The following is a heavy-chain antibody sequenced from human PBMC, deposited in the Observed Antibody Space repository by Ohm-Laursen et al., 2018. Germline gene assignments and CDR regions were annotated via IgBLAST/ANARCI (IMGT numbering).Heavy chain of an antibody. CDR3: AKPSTTVTTFYYFDY. V-gene: IGHV3-23*01. J-gene: IGHJ4*02. CDR2: ISGGGGST. D-gene: IGHD4-11*01. CDR1: GFTFNTYA. Sequence: SLRLSCSASGFTFNTYAMNWVRQAPGKGLEWISAISGGGGSTYYADSVKGHFTISRDNSKSTLYLQMNSLRAEDTAVYYCAKPSTTVTTFYYFDYWGQGTLVTVSS.